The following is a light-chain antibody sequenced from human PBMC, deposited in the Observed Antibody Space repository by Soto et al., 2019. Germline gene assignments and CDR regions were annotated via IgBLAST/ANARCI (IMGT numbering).Light chain of an antibody. J-gene: IGKJ1*01. CDR2: AAS. Sequence: DIQMTQCPSSLSASVGARVTLTGRASQSISSYLNWYQQKPGKAPKLLIYAASSLQSGVPSRFSGSGAGTDFTLTLSSLQHEEFATYYCQQSYRPPWRFGQRTQVDIK. V-gene: IGKV1-39*01. CDR3: QQSYRPPWR. CDR1: QSISSY.